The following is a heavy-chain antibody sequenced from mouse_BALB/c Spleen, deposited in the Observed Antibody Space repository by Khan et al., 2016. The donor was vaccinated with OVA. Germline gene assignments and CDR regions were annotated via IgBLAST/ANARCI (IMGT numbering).Heavy chain of an antibody. CDR2: INPTSGYT. J-gene: IGHJ2*01. V-gene: IGHV1-7*01. Sequence: QVQLKQSGAELAKPGASVKMSCKASGYTFTTYWMHWVKQRPGPGLEWIGYINPTSGYTDYNERFKDKATLSADKSSSTAYMQLSSLTSEDAAVDYCTRDRIDYWGQGTTRTVSA. CDR1: GYTFTTYW. CDR3: TRDRIDY.